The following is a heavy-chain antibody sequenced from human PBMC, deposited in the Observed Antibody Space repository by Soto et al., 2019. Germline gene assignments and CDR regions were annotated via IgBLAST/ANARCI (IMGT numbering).Heavy chain of an antibody. J-gene: IGHJ4*02. CDR1: GFTFNTFW. CDR3: ARDFATHCSGSTCYPYAY. V-gene: IGHV3-7*03. Sequence: GGSLRLSCAASGFTFNTFWMSWVRQSPGKGLEWVANIKHDGSETYYADSVKGRFTISRDNAKNSLFLQMNTLRTEDTAVYYCARDFATHCSGSTCYPYAYWGQGALVTVSS. D-gene: IGHD2-15*01. CDR2: IKHDGSET.